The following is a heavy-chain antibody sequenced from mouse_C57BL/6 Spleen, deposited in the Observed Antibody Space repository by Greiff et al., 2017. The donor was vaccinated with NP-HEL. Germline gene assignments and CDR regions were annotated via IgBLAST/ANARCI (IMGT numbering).Heavy chain of an antibody. D-gene: IGHD2-4*01. J-gene: IGHJ4*01. V-gene: IGHV1-26*01. CDR1: GYTFTDYY. Sequence: VQLQQSGPELVKPGASVKISCKASGYTFTDYYMNWVKQSPGKSLEWIGDINPNNGGTSYNQKFKGKATLTVDKSSSTAYMELRSLTSEDSAVYYCARWDYDDAMDYWGQGTSVTVSS. CDR2: INPNNGGT. CDR3: ARWDYDDAMDY.